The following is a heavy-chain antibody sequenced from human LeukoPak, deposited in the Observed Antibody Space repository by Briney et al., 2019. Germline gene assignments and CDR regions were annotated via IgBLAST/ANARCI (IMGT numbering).Heavy chain of an antibody. V-gene: IGHV1-69*13. D-gene: IGHD2-21*02. Sequence: SVKVSCKAPGGSFGRYAISWVRQAPGQGLEWMGGIIPIFGTANYAQKFQGRVTITADESTSTAYMELSSLRSEDTAVYYCARDPGAYCGGDCYLGQFDYWGQGTLVTVSS. CDR1: GGSFGRYA. J-gene: IGHJ4*02. CDR2: IIPIFGTA. CDR3: ARDPGAYCGGDCYLGQFDY.